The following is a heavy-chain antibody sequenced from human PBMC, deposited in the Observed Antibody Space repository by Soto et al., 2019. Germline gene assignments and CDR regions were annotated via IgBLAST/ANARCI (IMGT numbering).Heavy chain of an antibody. CDR3: ARDLHRGGYYGMDV. CDR2: IYYSGRT. Sequence: SETLSLTCTVSGGSISSGDYYWSWIRQPPGKGLEWIGYIYYSGRTYYNPSLKSRVTISVDTSKNQFSLKLSSVTVADTAVYYCARDLHRGGYYGMDVWGQGTTVAVSS. V-gene: IGHV4-30-4*01. D-gene: IGHD2-15*01. J-gene: IGHJ6*02. CDR1: GGSISSGDYY.